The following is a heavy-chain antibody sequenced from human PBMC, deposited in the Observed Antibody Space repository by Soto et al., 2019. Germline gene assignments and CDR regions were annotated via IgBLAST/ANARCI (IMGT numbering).Heavy chain of an antibody. D-gene: IGHD3-10*01. CDR1: GFTFSTLD. V-gene: IGHV3-13*01. Sequence: HPGGSLRLSCAGSGFTFSTLDIHWVRQAPGKGLEWVSGIGTLSDTFYAASVQGRFTISRQNAKNSVYLQMNSLRAGDTAFYYCARGRSFSYDSTPPPMFDPWGQGTLVTVSS. CDR2: IGTLSDT. J-gene: IGHJ5*02. CDR3: ARGRSFSYDSTPPPMFDP.